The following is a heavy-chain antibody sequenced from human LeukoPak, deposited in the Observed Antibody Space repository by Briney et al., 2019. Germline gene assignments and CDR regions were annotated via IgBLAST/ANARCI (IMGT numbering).Heavy chain of an antibody. CDR1: GYTFTKYD. J-gene: IGHJ4*02. CDR3: ARVWGSVDY. V-gene: IGHV1-8*03. D-gene: IGHD7-27*01. CDR2: MNPNSGYA. Sequence: ASVKVSCKASGYTFTKYDINWVRQATEQGLEWIGWMNPNSGYAGYAQKFQGRVTITRDTSINTAYMEMSSLRSEDTAVYYCARVWGSVDYWGQGTLVTVSS.